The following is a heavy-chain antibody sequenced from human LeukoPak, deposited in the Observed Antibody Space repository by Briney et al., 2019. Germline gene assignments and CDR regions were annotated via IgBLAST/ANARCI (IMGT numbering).Heavy chain of an antibody. J-gene: IGHJ5*02. CDR2: INIGGTNT. CDR3: ATDGAGFDT. Sequence: GGSLRLSCAASGLTFSDYYMSWIRQAPGKGLEWLSYINIGGTNTHYADSVKGRFTISRDNAKKSLYLEMTNLRAEDTAVYYCATDGAGFDTWGQGVLVTVSS. V-gene: IGHV3-11*01. CDR1: GLTFSDYY.